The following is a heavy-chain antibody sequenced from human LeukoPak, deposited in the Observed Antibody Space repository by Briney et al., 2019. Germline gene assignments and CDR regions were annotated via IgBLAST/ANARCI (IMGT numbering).Heavy chain of an antibody. D-gene: IGHD6-13*01. CDR3: ARGGQQLAVDY. CDR2: ISSSSSYI. J-gene: IGHJ4*02. Sequence: GGSLRLSCAASGFTFSNYWMHWVRQAPGKGLEWVSSISSSSSYIYYADSVKGRFTISRDNAKNSLYLQMNSLRAEDTAVYYCARGGQQLAVDYWGQGTLVTVSS. CDR1: GFTFSNYW. V-gene: IGHV3-21*01.